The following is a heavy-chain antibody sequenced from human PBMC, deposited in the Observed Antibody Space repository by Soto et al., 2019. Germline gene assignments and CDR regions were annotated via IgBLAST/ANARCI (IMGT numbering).Heavy chain of an antibody. CDR2: IWHHGGNK. Sequence: QMQLEESGGGVFQPGRSLRLSCVASGFTFSHYGMHWVRQAPGKGLEWVAVIWHHGGNKYYADSVKGRFTISRDNARNTLYLQMDSLRGEDTGVYYCVSDETQLERRPSYGKDVWGRGTTVIVSS. J-gene: IGHJ6*02. CDR1: GFTFSHYG. V-gene: IGHV3-33*01. CDR3: VSDETQLERRPSYGKDV. D-gene: IGHD1-1*01.